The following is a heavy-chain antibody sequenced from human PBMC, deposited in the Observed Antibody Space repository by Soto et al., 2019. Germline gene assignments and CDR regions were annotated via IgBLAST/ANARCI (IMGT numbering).Heavy chain of an antibody. D-gene: IGHD3-10*01. V-gene: IGHV1-18*01. CDR3: ARTMVRGVTPNWFDP. CDR2: ISAYNGNT. J-gene: IGHJ5*02. Sequence: QVQLVQSGAEVKKPGASVKVSCKASGYTFTSYGISWVRQAPRQGLEWMGWISAYNGNTNYAQKLQGRVTMTTDKSTSTAYMELRSLRSGDTAVYYCARTMVRGVTPNWFDPWGQGTLVTVSS. CDR1: GYTFTSYG.